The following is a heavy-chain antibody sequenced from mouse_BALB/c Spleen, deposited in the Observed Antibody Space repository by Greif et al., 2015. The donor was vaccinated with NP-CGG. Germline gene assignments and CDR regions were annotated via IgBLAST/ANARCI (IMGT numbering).Heavy chain of an antibody. CDR1: GFSLTSYG. Sequence: VKLVESGPGLVAPSQSLSITCTVSGFSLTSYGVHWVRQPPGKGLEWLGVIWAGGSTNYNSALMSRLSISKDNSKSXVFLKMNSLQTDDTAMYYCARDGYYLYYAMDYWGQGTSVTVSS. J-gene: IGHJ4*01. V-gene: IGHV2-9*02. CDR3: ARDGYYLYYAMDY. CDR2: IWAGGST. D-gene: IGHD2-3*01.